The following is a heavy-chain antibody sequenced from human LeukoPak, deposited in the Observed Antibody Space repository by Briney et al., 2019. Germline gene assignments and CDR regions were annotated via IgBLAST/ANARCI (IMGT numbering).Heavy chain of an antibody. V-gene: IGHV3-74*01. CDR1: GFTFRLYW. CDR2: INSDQTNT. J-gene: IGHJ2*01. CDR3: AKGPGLGAGKRYLDL. Sequence: GGSLRLSGAASGFTFRLYWRHWVRQAPGKGLVWVSRINSDQTNTTYADSVKGRFTSSRDNAKNTLYLQMNSLRAEDTAVYYCAKGPGLGAGKRYLDLWGRGTLVIVSS. D-gene: IGHD6-13*01.